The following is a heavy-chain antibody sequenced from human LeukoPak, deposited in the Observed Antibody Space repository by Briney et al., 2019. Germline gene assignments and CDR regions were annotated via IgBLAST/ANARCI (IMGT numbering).Heavy chain of an antibody. J-gene: IGHJ5*02. CDR1: GGSINGYY. CDR3: ARDRSSSYTRDWFDP. Sequence: SETLSLTCTVSGGSINGYYWSWIRQPAGKGLEWIGRIYNSESINYNHSLKSRVTMSIDTSKSQFSLKLNPVTAADTAVYYCARDRSSSYTRDWFDPWGQGALVTVSS. CDR2: IYNSESI. D-gene: IGHD6-13*01. V-gene: IGHV4-4*07.